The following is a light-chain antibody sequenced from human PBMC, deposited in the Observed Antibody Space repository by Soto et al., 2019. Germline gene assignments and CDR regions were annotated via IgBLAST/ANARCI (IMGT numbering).Light chain of an antibody. J-gene: IGKJ5*01. Sequence: EIVLTQSPATLSVSPGETATLSCRASQNINNKLVWYQQRPGQAPRLLMSDAFASAPGIPARFSGSGSGAEFTLTISSLQSEDFAVYYCQQYESWYPITFGQGTRLEI. V-gene: IGKV3-15*01. CDR1: QNINNK. CDR3: QQYESWYPIT. CDR2: DAF.